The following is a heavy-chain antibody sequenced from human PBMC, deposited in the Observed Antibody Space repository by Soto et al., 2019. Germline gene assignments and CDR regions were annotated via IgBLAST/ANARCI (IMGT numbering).Heavy chain of an antibody. V-gene: IGHV3-23*01. J-gene: IGHJ6*04. CDR3: ARDMAGGTYNYFYGMDV. D-gene: IGHD1-1*01. CDR1: GFTFSSYA. Sequence: EAQLLEHGGGLGQPGGSLRLSCAASGFTFSSYAMTWYRQAPGRGLYWGSAISGSGRTTYYADSVKGRFTIARDKSKNTVYLQMNSLRADDTAVYYCARDMAGGTYNYFYGMDVWGKGTTVTVSS. CDR2: ISGSGRTT.